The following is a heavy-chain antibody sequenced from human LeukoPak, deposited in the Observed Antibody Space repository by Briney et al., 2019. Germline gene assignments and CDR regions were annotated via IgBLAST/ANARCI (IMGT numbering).Heavy chain of an antibody. CDR2: TYYRSKWYN. D-gene: IGHD5-24*01. Sequence: LSQTLSLTCAISGDSVSRNSAAWNWIRQSPSRGLEWLGRTYYRSKWYNDYAVSVESRITINPDTSKNQFSLKLNSVTPEDTAVYYCARADGDRDGYNFWFDPWGQGTLVTVSS. CDR3: ARADGDRDGYNFWFDP. CDR1: GDSVSRNSAA. V-gene: IGHV6-1*01. J-gene: IGHJ5*02.